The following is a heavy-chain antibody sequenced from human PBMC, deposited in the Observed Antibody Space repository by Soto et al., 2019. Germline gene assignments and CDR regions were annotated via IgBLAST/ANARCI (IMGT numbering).Heavy chain of an antibody. Sequence: GGSLRLSCAASGFTFSSYAMSWVRQAPGKGLEWVSAISGSGGSTYYADSVKGRFTISRDNSKNTLYLQMNSLRAEDTAVYYCAKGRDVLRYFDWLGARNWFDPWGQGTLVTVSS. CDR3: AKGRDVLRYFDWLGARNWFDP. CDR1: GFTFSSYA. V-gene: IGHV3-23*01. CDR2: ISGSGGST. D-gene: IGHD3-9*01. J-gene: IGHJ5*02.